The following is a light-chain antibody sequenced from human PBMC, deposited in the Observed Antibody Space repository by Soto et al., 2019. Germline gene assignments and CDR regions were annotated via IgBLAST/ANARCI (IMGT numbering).Light chain of an antibody. Sequence: QSALTQPPSASGSPGQSVTISCTGTSSDVGGYNYVSWYQQHPGKAPKLMISEVSKRPSGVPDRFSGSKSGNTASLTVSGLQAYDEADYYCISLAGNNNLVFGGGTKLTVL. CDR3: ISLAGNNNLV. V-gene: IGLV2-8*01. CDR1: SSDVGGYNY. J-gene: IGLJ2*01. CDR2: EVS.